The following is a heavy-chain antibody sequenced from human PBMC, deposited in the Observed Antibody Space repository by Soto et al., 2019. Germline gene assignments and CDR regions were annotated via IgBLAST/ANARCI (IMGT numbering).Heavy chain of an antibody. CDR1: GGSISSGGYS. CDR2: IYHSGST. D-gene: IGHD3-3*01. Sequence: QLQLQESGSGLVKPSQTLSLTCAVSGGSISSGGYSWSWIRQPPGKGLEWIGYIYHSGSTYYNPSLEXXVXTXXDRSKNQFSLNLSSVTAADAAVSYCAREDLSRFDPWGQGTLVTVSS. J-gene: IGHJ5*02. V-gene: IGHV4-30-2*01. CDR3: AREDLSRFDP.